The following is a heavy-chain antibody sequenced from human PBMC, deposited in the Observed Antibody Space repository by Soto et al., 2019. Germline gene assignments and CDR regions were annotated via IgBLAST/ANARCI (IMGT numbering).Heavy chain of an antibody. CDR1: GYTLTELS. V-gene: IGHV1-18*01. CDR3: ARLDWSLFGWFDP. CDR2: ISAYNGNT. Sequence: ASVKVSCKVSGYTLTELSMHWVRQAPGQGLEWMGWISAYNGNTNYAQKLQGRVTMTTDTSTSTAYMELRSLRSDDTAVYYCARLDWSLFGWFDPWGQGTLVNVSS. J-gene: IGHJ5*02. D-gene: IGHD3-9*01.